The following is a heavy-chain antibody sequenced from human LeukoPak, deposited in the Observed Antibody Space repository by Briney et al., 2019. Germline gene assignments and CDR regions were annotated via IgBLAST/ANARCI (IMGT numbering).Heavy chain of an antibody. CDR2: ISYDGSNK. CDR1: GFTFSSYA. D-gene: IGHD6-13*01. V-gene: IGHV3-30-3*01. J-gene: IGHJ4*02. Sequence: GRSLRLSCAASGFTFSSYAMHWVRQAPGKGLEWVAVISYDGSNKYYADSVKGRFTISRDNAKNSLYLQMNSLRAEDTAVYYCARGFSSSWQTTFDYWGQGTLVTVSS. CDR3: ARGFSSSWQTTFDY.